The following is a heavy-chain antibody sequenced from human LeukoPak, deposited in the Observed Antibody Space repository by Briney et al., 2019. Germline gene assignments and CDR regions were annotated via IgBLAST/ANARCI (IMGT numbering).Heavy chain of an antibody. CDR3: ARAVVGVTYFDY. CDR1: GGSISSGGYY. V-gene: IGHV4-31*03. D-gene: IGHD2-21*02. J-gene: IGHJ4*02. CDR2: IYYSGST. Sequence: SQTLSLTCTVSGGSISSGGYYWSWIRQHPGKGLEWIGYIYYSGSTYYNPSLKSRVTISVDTSKDQFSLKLSSVTAADTAVYYCARAVVGVTYFDYWGQGPLVPVSS.